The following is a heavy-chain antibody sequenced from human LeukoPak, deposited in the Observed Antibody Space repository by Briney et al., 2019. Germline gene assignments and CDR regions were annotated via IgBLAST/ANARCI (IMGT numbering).Heavy chain of an antibody. D-gene: IGHD3-22*01. CDR3: ARDYDSRGPTYYGMDV. CDR2: INPNSGGT. Sequence: GASVKVSCKASGYTFTGYYMHWVRQAPGQGLEWMGWINPNSGGTNYAQKFQGWVTMTRDTSISTAYMELSRLRSDDTAVYYCARDYDSRGPTYYGMDVWGQGTTVTVSS. J-gene: IGHJ6*02. V-gene: IGHV1-2*04. CDR1: GYTFTGYY.